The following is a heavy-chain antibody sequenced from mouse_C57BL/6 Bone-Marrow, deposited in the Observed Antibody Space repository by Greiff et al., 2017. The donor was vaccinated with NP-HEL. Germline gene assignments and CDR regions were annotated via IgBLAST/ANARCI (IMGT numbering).Heavy chain of an antibody. CDR2: IYPRSGNT. V-gene: IGHV1-81*01. Sequence: VQLQQSGAELARPGASVKLSCKASGYTFTSYGISWVKQRTGQGLEWIGEIYPRSGNTYYNEKFKGKATLTADKSSSTAYMELRSLTSEDSAVYFCARFYYDYVLYAMDYWGQGTSVTVSS. CDR1: GYTFTSYG. CDR3: ARFYYDYVLYAMDY. D-gene: IGHD2-4*01. J-gene: IGHJ4*01.